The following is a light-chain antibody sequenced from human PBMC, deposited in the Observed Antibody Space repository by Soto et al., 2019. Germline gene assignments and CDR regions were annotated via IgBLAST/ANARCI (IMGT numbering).Light chain of an antibody. CDR2: GAS. Sequence: EMVVTQSPATLSVSPGEIATISCRASQDVSSNLAWYQHKPGQPPSLLIYGASTRATGTSARFSDSASGTELPLTRISLRSEDNAVYFCQQYIRWPLTFGGGNKVEI. V-gene: IGKV3-15*01. J-gene: IGKJ4*01. CDR3: QQYIRWPLT. CDR1: QDVSSN.